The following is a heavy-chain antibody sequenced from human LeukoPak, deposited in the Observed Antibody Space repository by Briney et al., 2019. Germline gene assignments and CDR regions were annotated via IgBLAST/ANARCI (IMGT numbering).Heavy chain of an antibody. CDR3: ARDRITGTTNAFDI. CDR2: IYYSGST. Sequence: SETLSLTCTVSGGSISSGGYYWSWIRQHPGKGLEWIGYIYYSGSTYYNPSLKSRVTISVDTSKNQFSLKLSSVTAADTAVYYCARDRITGTTNAFDIWGQGTMATVSS. D-gene: IGHD1-20*01. CDR1: GGSISSGGYY. V-gene: IGHV4-31*03. J-gene: IGHJ3*02.